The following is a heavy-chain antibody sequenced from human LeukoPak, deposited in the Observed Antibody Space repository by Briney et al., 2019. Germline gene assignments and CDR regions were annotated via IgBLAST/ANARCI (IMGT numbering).Heavy chain of an antibody. CDR1: GGSFSGYY. CDR3: AKVSVVAATLDY. D-gene: IGHD2-15*01. J-gene: IGHJ4*02. V-gene: IGHV3-23*01. Sequence: PSETLSLTCAVYGGSFSGYYWSWVRQAPGKGLEWVSAISGSGGSTYYADSVKGRFTISRDNSKNTLYLQMNSLRAEDTAVYYCAKVSVVAATLDYWGQGTLVTVSS. CDR2: ISGSGGST.